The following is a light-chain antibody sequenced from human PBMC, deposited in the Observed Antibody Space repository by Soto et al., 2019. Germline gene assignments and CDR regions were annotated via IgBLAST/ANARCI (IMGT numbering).Light chain of an antibody. CDR3: QQRSNWPLT. J-gene: IGKJ4*01. CDR1: QSVSSY. Sequence: EIVLTQSPATLSLSPGERATFSCRASQSVSSYLAWYQQKPGQALRLLIYDASKRATAIPARFSGSGSGTDFTLTISSLEPEDFALYYCQQRSNWPLTFGGGTKMEIK. V-gene: IGKV3-11*01. CDR2: DAS.